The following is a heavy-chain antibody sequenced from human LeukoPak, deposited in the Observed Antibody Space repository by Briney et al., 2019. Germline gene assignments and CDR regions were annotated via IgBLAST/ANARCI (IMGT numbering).Heavy chain of an antibody. Sequence: ASVKVSCKASGYTFTGYYMHWVRQAPGQGLEWMGWINPNSGGTNYAQKFQGRVTMTRDTSISTAYMELSSLRSEDTAVYYCARGPIQLWSQNFDYWGQGTLVTVSS. D-gene: IGHD5-18*01. CDR1: GYTFTGYY. V-gene: IGHV1-2*02. CDR2: INPNSGGT. J-gene: IGHJ4*02. CDR3: ARGPIQLWSQNFDY.